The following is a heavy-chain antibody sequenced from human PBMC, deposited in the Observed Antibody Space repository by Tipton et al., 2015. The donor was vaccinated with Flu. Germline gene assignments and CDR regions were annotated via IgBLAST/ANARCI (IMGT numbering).Heavy chain of an antibody. CDR3: ARAYDPAGGSSPLSYFDY. CDR1: GFSFKDYW. Sequence: SLRLSCVASGFSFKDYWMSWVRQAPGKGLEWVANIKQDETEISYVDSVRGRFTISRDNARNSLYLQMSSLRAEDTAVYFCARAYDPAGGSSPLSYFDYWGQGSMVTVSS. CDR2: IKQDETEI. V-gene: IGHV3-7*01. J-gene: IGHJ4*02. D-gene: IGHD3-3*01.